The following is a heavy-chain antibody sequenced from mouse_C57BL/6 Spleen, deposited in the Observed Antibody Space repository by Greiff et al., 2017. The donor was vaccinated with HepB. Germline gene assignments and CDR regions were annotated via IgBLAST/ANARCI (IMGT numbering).Heavy chain of an antibody. CDR2: INPSNGGT. V-gene: IGHV1-53*01. CDR3: ARGVIYYGSSYDYAMDY. Sequence: QVQLQQPGTELVKPGASVKLSCKASGYTFTSYWMHWVKQRPGQGLEWIGNINPSNGGTNYNEKFKSKATLTVDKSSSTAYMQLSSLTSEDSAVYYCARGVIYYGSSYDYAMDYWGQGTSVTVSS. D-gene: IGHD1-1*01. J-gene: IGHJ4*01. CDR1: GYTFTSYW.